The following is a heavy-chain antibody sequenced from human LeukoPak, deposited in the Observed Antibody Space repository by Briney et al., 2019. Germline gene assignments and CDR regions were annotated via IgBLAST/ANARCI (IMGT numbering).Heavy chain of an antibody. CDR2: IYYSGST. Sequence: PSETLSLTCTVSGGSISSSSYYWGWIRQPPGKGLKWIGSIYYSGSTYYNPSLKSRVTISVDTSKNQFSLKLSSVTAADTAVYYCARRGVVVPPKGIYYYYYMDVWGKGTTVTVSS. CDR1: GGSISSSSYY. CDR3: ARRGVVVPPKGIYYYYYMDV. V-gene: IGHV4-39*01. D-gene: IGHD2-2*01. J-gene: IGHJ6*03.